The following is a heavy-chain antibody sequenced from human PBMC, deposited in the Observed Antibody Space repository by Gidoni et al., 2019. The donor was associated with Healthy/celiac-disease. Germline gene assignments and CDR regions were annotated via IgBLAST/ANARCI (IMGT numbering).Heavy chain of an antibody. CDR2: ISGSGGST. J-gene: IGHJ3*02. D-gene: IGHD4-17*01. CDR1: GFTFSSYA. CDR3: ARGWVTTDAVEI. Sequence: EVQLLESGGGLAQPGGSMRLSCAASGFTFSSYAMSWVRQAPGKGLEWVSAISGSGGSTYYADSVNGRFTISRDNSKNTLYLQMNSLRAEDTAVYYCARGWVTTDAVEIWGQGTMGTVSS. V-gene: IGHV3-23*01.